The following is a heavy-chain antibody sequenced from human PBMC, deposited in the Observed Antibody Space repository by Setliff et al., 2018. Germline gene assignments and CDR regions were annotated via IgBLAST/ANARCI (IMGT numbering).Heavy chain of an antibody. J-gene: IGHJ4*02. Sequence: ASVKVSCKASGYTFTSYGFSWVRQAPGQGFEWMGWISVYNGKTKYAQKFQGRVTMTTDTSTRTAYMEVTSLRSDDTAVYYCATEKFPGDWGDYWGQGTLVTVSS. CDR3: ATEKFPGDWGDY. D-gene: IGHD2-21*01. CDR1: GYTFTSYG. V-gene: IGHV1-18*01. CDR2: ISVYNGKT.